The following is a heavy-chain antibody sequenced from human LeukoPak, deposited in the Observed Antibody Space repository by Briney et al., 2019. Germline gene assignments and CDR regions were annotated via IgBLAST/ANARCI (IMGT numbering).Heavy chain of an antibody. Sequence: GGSLRLSCAASGFTFSNVWMSWVRQAPGKGLEWVGRIKSKSDGGTTDYAAPVKGRFTLSRDDSKNTLYLQMNSLKTEDSAVYYCTTPLATGIDYWGQGTLVTVSS. CDR3: TTPLATGIDY. CDR1: GFTFSNVW. J-gene: IGHJ4*02. V-gene: IGHV3-15*01. CDR2: IKSKSDGGTT.